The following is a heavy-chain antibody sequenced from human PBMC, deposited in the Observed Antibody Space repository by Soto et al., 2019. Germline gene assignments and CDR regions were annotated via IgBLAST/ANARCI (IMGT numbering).Heavy chain of an antibody. D-gene: IGHD1-26*01. CDR2: IYPGDSHT. J-gene: IGHJ3*02. CDR3: ARQWHSGSYPDAFDI. Sequence: PGESLKISCKGSGYSFTRYWIGWVRQIPGRGMEGMGIIYPGDSHTRYSPSFQGQLTIRADKAITNAYLQWSSLKSSDTAMYYCARQWHSGSYPDAFDIRGQETMVTVS. CDR1: GYSFTRYW. V-gene: IGHV5-51*01.